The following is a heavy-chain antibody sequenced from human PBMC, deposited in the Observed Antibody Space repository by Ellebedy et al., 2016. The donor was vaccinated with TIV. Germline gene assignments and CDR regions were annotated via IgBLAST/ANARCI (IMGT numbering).Heavy chain of an antibody. Sequence: SETLSLTCTVSGGSISDTSYYWAWIRQPPGKGLEWIGSVFYNGRTSYNPSLKSRVTISVDTSKSLVSLNLSSATAADTAVYYCAKVEWTAGTHYFDSWGQGTLVTVTS. V-gene: IGHV4-39*07. CDR1: GGSISDTSYY. CDR3: AKVEWTAGTHYFDS. J-gene: IGHJ4*02. CDR2: VFYNGRT. D-gene: IGHD3-3*01.